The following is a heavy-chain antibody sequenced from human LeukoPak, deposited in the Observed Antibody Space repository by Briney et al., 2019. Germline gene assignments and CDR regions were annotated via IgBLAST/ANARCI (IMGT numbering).Heavy chain of an antibody. CDR1: GFTFDDYA. V-gene: IGHV3-9*01. Sequence: GRSLRLSCAASGFTFDDYAMHWVRQAPGKGLEWVSGISWNSGSIAYADSVKGRFTISRDNAKNSLYLQMNSLRAEDTALYYCAKDFGRSAYDRPFDYWGQGTLVTISS. J-gene: IGHJ4*02. CDR3: AKDFGRSAYDRPFDY. CDR2: ISWNSGSI. D-gene: IGHD5-12*01.